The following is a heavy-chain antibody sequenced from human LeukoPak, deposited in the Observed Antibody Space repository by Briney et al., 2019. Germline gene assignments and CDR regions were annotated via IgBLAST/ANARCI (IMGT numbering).Heavy chain of an antibody. D-gene: IGHD3-10*01. V-gene: IGHV3-74*01. J-gene: IGHJ4*02. CDR3: ARDKKSGESSEIDY. Sequence: PGGSLRLSCAASGFTFDDYAMHWVRQAPGKGLVWVSRINRDGSTTNYADSVKGRFTVSRDNAKNTLNLQMNNLRAEDTAVYYCARDKKSGESSEIDYWGQGTLVTVSS. CDR1: GFTFDDYA. CDR2: INRDGSTT.